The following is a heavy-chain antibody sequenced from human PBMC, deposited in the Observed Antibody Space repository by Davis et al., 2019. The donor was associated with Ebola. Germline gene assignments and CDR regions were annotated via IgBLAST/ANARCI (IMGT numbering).Heavy chain of an antibody. J-gene: IGHJ5*02. CDR3: ARDLAYMGYNWFDP. CDR2: IYYSGST. CDR1: GGSISSYY. Sequence: PSETLSLTCTVSGGSISSYYWSWIRQPPGKGLEWIGYIYYSGSTNYNPSLKSRVTISVDTSKNQFSLKLSSVTAADTAVYYCARDLAYMGYNWFDPWGQGTLVTVSS. V-gene: IGHV4-59*01. D-gene: IGHD1-14*01.